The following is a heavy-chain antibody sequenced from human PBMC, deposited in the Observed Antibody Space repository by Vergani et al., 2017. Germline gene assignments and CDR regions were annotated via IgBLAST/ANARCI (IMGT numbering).Heavy chain of an antibody. CDR2: IIPILGIA. Sequence: QVQLVQSGAEVKKPGSSVKVSCKASGGTFSSYTISWVRQAPGQGLEWMGRIIPILGIANYAQKFQGRVTITADNSTSTAYMELSSLRSEDTAVYYCARDGYSRHIDYWGQGTLVTVSS. CDR3: ARDGYSRHIDY. D-gene: IGHD5-24*01. J-gene: IGHJ4*02. CDR1: GGTFSSYT. V-gene: IGHV1-69*08.